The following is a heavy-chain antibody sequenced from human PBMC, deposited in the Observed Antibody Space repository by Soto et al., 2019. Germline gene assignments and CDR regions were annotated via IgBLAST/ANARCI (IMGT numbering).Heavy chain of an antibody. CDR1: EITFSSYA. V-gene: IGHV3-21*01. J-gene: IGHJ4*02. CDR3: ARANYYDSSGYFFRPFDY. Sequence: PGGSLRLSCTASEITFSSYAMNWVRQAPGKGLEWVSSISSSSSYIYYADSVKGRFTISRDNAKNSLYLQMNSLRAENTAVYYCARANYYDSSGYFFRPFDYWGQGTLVTVSS. D-gene: IGHD3-22*01. CDR2: ISSSSSYI.